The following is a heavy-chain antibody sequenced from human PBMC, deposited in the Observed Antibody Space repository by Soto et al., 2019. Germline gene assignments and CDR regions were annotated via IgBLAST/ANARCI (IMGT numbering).Heavy chain of an antibody. Sequence: ASVKVSCKASGGTFSTYTITWVRQAPGQGLEWMGWMNPNSGNTGYAQKFQGRVTMTRNTSTSTAYMELTSLRSDDTAVYYCGGDPDSHYNDSHAYSYPWGQGTLVTVSS. J-gene: IGHJ5*02. D-gene: IGHD3-22*01. CDR1: GGTFSTYT. V-gene: IGHV1-8*02. CDR2: MNPNSGNT. CDR3: GGDPDSHYNDSHAYSYP.